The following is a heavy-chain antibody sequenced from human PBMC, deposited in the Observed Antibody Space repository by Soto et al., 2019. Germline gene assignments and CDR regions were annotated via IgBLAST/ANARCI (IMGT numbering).Heavy chain of an antibody. D-gene: IGHD3-10*01. CDR2: IYSGGSS. J-gene: IGHJ4*02. Sequence: GGSLRLSCAASGFTVSNSYMSWVRQAPGKGLEWVSAIYSGGSSYYADSVKGRFTISRDNSRNTLYLQMNSLRAEDTAVYFCARCDGSATYCFFFAYWGQGT. CDR3: ARCDGSATYCFFFAY. CDR1: GFTVSNSY. V-gene: IGHV3-66*01.